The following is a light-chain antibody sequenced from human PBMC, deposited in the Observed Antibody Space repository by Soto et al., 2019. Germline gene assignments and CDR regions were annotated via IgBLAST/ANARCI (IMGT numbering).Light chain of an antibody. V-gene: IGKV1-39*01. CDR3: QQVNSLPLT. J-gene: IGKJ4*01. CDR1: QSISSY. Sequence: DIQMTQSPSSLSASVGDRVTITCRASQSISSYLNWYQQKPGKAPKLLIYAASSLQSGVPSRFSGSGSGADFTLTISSLQPEDFATYYCQQVNSLPLTFGGGTKVDI. CDR2: AAS.